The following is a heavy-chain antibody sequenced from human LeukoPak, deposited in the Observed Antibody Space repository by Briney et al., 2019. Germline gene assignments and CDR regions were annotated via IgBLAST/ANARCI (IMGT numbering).Heavy chain of an antibody. CDR1: GFTFDDYA. V-gene: IGHV3-9*03. CDR3: AKDVNYSPSGTFDS. Sequence: PGRSLRLSCAASGFTFDDYAMQWVRQAPGKGLERVSSISWNSGRMDYADSVKGRFTISRDNAKNSLYLQMNSLRVEDMALYYCAKDVNYSPSGTFDSWGQRTLVSVSS. J-gene: IGHJ4*02. D-gene: IGHD3-10*01. CDR2: ISWNSGRM.